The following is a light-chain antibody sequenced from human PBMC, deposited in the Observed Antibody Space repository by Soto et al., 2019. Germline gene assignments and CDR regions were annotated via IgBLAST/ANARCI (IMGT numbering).Light chain of an antibody. J-gene: IGKJ4*01. V-gene: IGKV3-20*01. CDR3: QQYGSSPRVT. CDR2: GAS. CDR1: QSVSSNY. Sequence: EIVLTQSPGTLSLSPGERATLSCRASQSVSSNYLAWYQQKPGQAPRLLICGASSRATGIPDRFSGSGSGTDFTLTISRLEPEDFAVYYCQQYGSSPRVTFGGGTKVEIK.